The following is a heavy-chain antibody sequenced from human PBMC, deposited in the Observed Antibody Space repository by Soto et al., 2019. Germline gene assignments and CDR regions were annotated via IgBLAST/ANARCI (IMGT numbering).Heavy chain of an antibody. CDR1: GYRFTSYD. CDR2: IHPGGGSS. CDR3: AREGRDGYNFGGGNEY. Sequence: ASVKVSCKASGYRFTSYDIHWVRQAPGQGLEWLGIIHPGGGSSSVAERFQDRVTMTRDTSTGTLYLELSSLTSDDTAIYFCAREGRDGYNFGGGNEYWGQGTLVTVSS. J-gene: IGHJ4*02. V-gene: IGHV1-46*01. D-gene: IGHD1-1*01.